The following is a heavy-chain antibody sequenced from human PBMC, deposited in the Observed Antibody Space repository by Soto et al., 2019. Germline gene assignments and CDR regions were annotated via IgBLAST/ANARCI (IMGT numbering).Heavy chain of an antibody. D-gene: IGHD1-1*01. CDR2: IYPGDSDT. J-gene: IGHJ6*02. CDR3: ARQGTTGNPYYYYYYGMEV. V-gene: IGHV5-51*01. Sequence: GESLKISCKGSGYSFTSYWIGWVRQMPGKGLEWMGIIYPGDSDTRYSPSFQGQVTISADKSISTAYLQWSSLKASDTAMYYCARQGTTGNPYYYYYYGMEVWGQGTTVTVSS. CDR1: GYSFTSYW.